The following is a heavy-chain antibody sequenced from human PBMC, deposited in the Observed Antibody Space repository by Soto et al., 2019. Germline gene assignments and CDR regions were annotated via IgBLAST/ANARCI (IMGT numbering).Heavy chain of an antibody. CDR2: IVVGSGNT. CDR3: AAATYCGGDCYAGDY. J-gene: IGHJ4*02. CDR1: GFTFTSSA. D-gene: IGHD2-21*02. V-gene: IGHV1-58*01. Sequence: SVKVSCKASGFTFTSSAVQWVRQARGQRLEWIGWIVVGSGNTNYAQKFQERVTITRDMSTSTAYMELSSLRAEDTAVYYCAAATYCGGDCYAGDYWGQGTLVTVSS.